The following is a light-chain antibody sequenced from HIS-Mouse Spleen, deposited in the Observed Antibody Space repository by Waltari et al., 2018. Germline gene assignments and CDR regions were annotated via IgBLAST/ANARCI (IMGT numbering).Light chain of an antibody. CDR2: KAS. Sequence: DIQMTQSPSTLSASVGDRVPLTCRASQRISSWLAWYQQKPGKAPKLLIYKASSLESGVPSRFSGSGSGTEFTLTISSLQPDDFATYYCQQYNSYIFTFGPGTKVDIK. J-gene: IGKJ3*01. CDR1: QRISSW. V-gene: IGKV1-5*03. CDR3: QQYNSYIFT.